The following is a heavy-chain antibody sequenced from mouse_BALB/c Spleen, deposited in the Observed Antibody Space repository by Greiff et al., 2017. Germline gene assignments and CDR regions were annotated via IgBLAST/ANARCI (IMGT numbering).Heavy chain of an antibody. CDR3: ARCDYGSYWCFDV. CDR1: GFNINDTY. D-gene: IGHD1-1*01. Sequence: EVQLQQSGAELVKPGASVKLSCTASGFNINDTYMHWVKQRPEQGLEWIGRIDPANGNTKYDPKFQGKATITADTSSNTAYLQLSSLTSEDTAVYYCARCDYGSYWCFDVWGEGTTVTVSS. J-gene: IGHJ1*01. CDR2: IDPANGNT. V-gene: IGHV14-3*02.